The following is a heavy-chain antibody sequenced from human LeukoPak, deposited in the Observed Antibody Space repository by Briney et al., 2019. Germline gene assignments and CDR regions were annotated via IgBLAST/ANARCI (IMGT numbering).Heavy chain of an antibody. D-gene: IGHD3-9*01. V-gene: IGHV4-39*01. J-gene: IGHJ4*02. Sequence: SETLSLTCTVSGASLSSSSYSWGWIRQPPATGLERIGNIYYSGSTYYNPSLKSRVTLSVDMSKNQLSLKLSSVTAADTAVYYCTRRHYHLLTGYYQSDHWGQGILVTVSS. CDR3: TRRHYHLLTGYYQSDH. CDR1: GASLSSSSYS. CDR2: IYYSGST.